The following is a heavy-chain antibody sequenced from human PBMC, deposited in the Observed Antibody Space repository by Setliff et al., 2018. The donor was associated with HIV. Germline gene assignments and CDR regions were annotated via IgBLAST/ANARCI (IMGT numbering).Heavy chain of an antibody. CDR2: SIPILGIG. Sequence: SVKVSCKASGYTFTSYAIHWVRQAPGQGLEWMGWSIPILGIGNDEQAQKFKGRVTFTADKSTSTVYMELSSLRSEDTAVYYCARCGAGEWHLYMDVWGKGTAVTVSS. CDR3: ARCGAGEWHLYMDV. V-gene: IGHV1-69*10. CDR1: GYTFTSYA. J-gene: IGHJ6*03. D-gene: IGHD3-16*01.